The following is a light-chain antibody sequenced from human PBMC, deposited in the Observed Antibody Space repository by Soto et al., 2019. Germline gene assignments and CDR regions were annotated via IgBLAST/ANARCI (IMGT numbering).Light chain of an antibody. V-gene: IGKV2-30*01. Sequence: DVVMTQSPLSLPVTLGQPASISCRSSQSLVYSDGNTYLSWFQQRPGQSPRRLIYKVSNRDSGVPDRFSGSGSGTDFTLKISRVEAEDVGVYYWMQGTHWPWTFGQGTKVEIK. CDR3: MQGTHWPWT. CDR1: QSLVYSDGNTY. J-gene: IGKJ1*01. CDR2: KVS.